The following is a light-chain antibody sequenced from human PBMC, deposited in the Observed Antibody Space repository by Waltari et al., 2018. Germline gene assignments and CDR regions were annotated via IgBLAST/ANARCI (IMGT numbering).Light chain of an antibody. J-gene: IGLJ2*01. CDR2: ANV. CDR1: RSNLGVGYD. V-gene: IGLV1-40*01. Sequence: QSVLTQPPSVSGAPGQGVTISCTGSRSNLGVGYDVQWYQQVPGTAPKVLNYANVNRPSWVPGRFSGSKSGTAASLAIMGLQAEDEADYYCQCYDSRLRGVVFGGGTKLTVL. CDR3: QCYDSRLRGVV.